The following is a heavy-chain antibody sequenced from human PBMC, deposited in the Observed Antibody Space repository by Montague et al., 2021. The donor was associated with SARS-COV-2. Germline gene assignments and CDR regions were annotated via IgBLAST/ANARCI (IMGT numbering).Heavy chain of an antibody. CDR2: IFYNGST. D-gene: IGHD2-21*01. CDR3: ARRDAWAYCGDECYRGWFDS. Sequence: SETLSLTCTVSFGSISTYYWSWIRQPPGKGLEWIGFIFYNGSTKYNPSLKRRVSISLDTSKNQFSLKLSSVTAADTAVYYCARRDAWAYCGDECYRGWFDSWGQGTLGTVSS. V-gene: IGHV4-59*01. J-gene: IGHJ5*01. CDR1: FGSISTYY.